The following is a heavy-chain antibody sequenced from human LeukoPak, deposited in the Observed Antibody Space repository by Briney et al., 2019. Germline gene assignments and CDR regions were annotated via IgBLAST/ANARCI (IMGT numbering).Heavy chain of an antibody. D-gene: IGHD3-10*02. J-gene: IGHJ6*04. Sequence: GGSLRLSCAASGFTFRTYWMSWVRQAPGKGLEWGANIKQDGSEKYYVDSVRGRFTISRDNAKNSLYLQMNSLRAEDTAVYYCAELGITMIGGVWGKGTTVTISS. CDR2: IKQDGSEK. V-gene: IGHV3-7*01. CDR3: AELGITMIGGV. CDR1: GFTFRTYW.